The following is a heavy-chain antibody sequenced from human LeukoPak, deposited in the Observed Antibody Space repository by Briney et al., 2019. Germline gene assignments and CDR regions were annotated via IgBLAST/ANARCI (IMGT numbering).Heavy chain of an antibody. CDR2: ISYSGRA. V-gene: IGHV4-31*03. CDR1: GGSISSGNHF. D-gene: IGHD6-13*01. J-gene: IGHJ4*02. CDR3: ARGRGSSWYYFDS. Sequence: TLSLTCTVSGGSISSGNHFWSWIRQHPGKGLEWIGYISYSGRADYSPSLKSRVTISVDTSKNQLSLKLRSVTAADTAVYYCARGRGSSWYYFDSWGQGTLVTVSS.